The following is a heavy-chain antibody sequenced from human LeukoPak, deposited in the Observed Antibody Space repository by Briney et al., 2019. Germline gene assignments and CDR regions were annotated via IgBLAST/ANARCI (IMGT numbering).Heavy chain of an antibody. V-gene: IGHV3-9*02. CDR1: GFTSDDYA. CDR2: ISWNSGSI. CDR3: AKDIFTMVRGVVDY. J-gene: IGHJ4*02. Sequence: PGGSLRLSCAASGFTSDDYAMHWVRQAPGKGLEWVSGISWNSGSIGYADSVKGRFTISRDNAKNSLYLQMNSLRAEDTALYYCAKDIFTMVRGVVDYWGQGTLVTVSS. D-gene: IGHD3-10*01.